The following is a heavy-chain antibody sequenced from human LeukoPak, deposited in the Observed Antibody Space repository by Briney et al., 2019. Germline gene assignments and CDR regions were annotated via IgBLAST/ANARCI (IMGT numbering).Heavy chain of an antibody. J-gene: IGHJ4*02. CDR3: AKVCMYSSGWKFIAS. D-gene: IGHD6-19*01. CDR1: GGTFSSYA. V-gene: IGHV1-69*05. Sequence: SVKVSCKASGGTFSSYAISWVRQAPGQGLEWMGRIIPIFGTANYAQKFQGRVTITTDESTSTAYMELSSLRSEDTAVYYFAKVCMYSSGWKFIASWARGPLVTVSS. CDR2: IIPIFGTA.